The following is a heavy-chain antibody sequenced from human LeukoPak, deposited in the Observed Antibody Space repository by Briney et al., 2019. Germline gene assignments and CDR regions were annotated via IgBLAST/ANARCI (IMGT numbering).Heavy chain of an antibody. D-gene: IGHD3-22*01. J-gene: IGHJ3*02. CDR1: RFTFSTSI. V-gene: IGHV3-30*03. CDR2: MSYDGFSK. Sequence: GGSLRLSCASSRFTFSTSIFHWVRQAPGQGLEWVSAMSYDGFSKYYSDSVKGRFTISRDESRSTVDLHLSSLRPDDTAVYYCAREGHTSGYCGSFDNWGQGTTVAVSS. CDR3: AREGHTSGYCGSFDN.